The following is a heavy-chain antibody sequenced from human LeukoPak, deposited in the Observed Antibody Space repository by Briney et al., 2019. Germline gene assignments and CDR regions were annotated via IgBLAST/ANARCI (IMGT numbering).Heavy chain of an antibody. V-gene: IGHV4-39*01. J-gene: IGHJ6*02. CDR2: IYYSGST. Sequence: PSETLSLTCTVSGGSISSSSYYWGWIRQPPGKGLEWIGSIYYSGSTYYNPSLKSRVTISVDTSKNQFSLKLSSVTAADTAVYYCARLTVTTGYYYYYGMDVWGQGTTVTVSS. CDR3: ARLTVTTGYYYYYGMDV. CDR1: GGSISSSSYY. D-gene: IGHD4-4*01.